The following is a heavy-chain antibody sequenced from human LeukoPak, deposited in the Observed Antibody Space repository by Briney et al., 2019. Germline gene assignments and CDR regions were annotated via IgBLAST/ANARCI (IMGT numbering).Heavy chain of an antibody. CDR3: ATSIGSYSPFDY. J-gene: IGHJ4*02. CDR2: FDPEDGET. V-gene: IGHV1-24*01. Sequence: GASVKVSCKVSGYTLTELSMHWVRQAPRKGLEWMGGFDPEDGETIYAQKFQGRVTMTEDTSTDTAYMELSSLRSEDTAVYYCATSIGSYSPFDYWGQGTLVTVSS. CDR1: GYTLTELS. D-gene: IGHD1-26*01.